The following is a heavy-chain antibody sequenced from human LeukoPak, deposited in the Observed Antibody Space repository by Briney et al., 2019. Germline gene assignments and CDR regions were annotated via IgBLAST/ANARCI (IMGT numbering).Heavy chain of an antibody. J-gene: IGHJ4*02. D-gene: IGHD3-9*01. CDR1: GYAFTSYA. CDR2: INAGNGNT. Sequence: ASVKVSCKASGYAFTSYAMHWVRQAPGQRLEWMGWINAGNGNTKYSQKFQGRVTITRDTSASTAYMELSSLRSEDTAVYYCARDRDYDILTGFDYWGQGTLVTVSS. CDR3: ARDRDYDILTGFDY. V-gene: IGHV1-3*01.